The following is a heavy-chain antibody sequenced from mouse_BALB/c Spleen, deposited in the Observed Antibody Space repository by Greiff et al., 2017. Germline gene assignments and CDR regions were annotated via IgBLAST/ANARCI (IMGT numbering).Heavy chain of an antibody. Sequence: VKLVESGAELAKPGASVKMSCKASGYTFTSYWMHWVKQRPGQGLEWIGYINPSTGYTEYNQKFKDKATLTADKSSSTAYMQLSSLTSEDSAVYYCARSGTYSYDDGGYAMDYWGQGTSVTVSS. CDR3: ARSGTYSYDDGGYAMDY. J-gene: IGHJ4*01. CDR1: GYTFTSYW. CDR2: INPSTGYT. D-gene: IGHD2-12*01. V-gene: IGHV1-7*01.